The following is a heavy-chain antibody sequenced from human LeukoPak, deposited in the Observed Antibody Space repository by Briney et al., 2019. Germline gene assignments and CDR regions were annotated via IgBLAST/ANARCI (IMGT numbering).Heavy chain of an antibody. V-gene: IGHV3-74*01. CDR3: ASLSGSRGSAFDV. D-gene: IGHD1-26*01. Sequence: GGSLRLSCAASGLTFSNYWMHWVRQAPGKGPEWVSLIYTDGRTTFYADSVQGRFTISRDNARNTLYLRMNSLRAGDTAVYYCASLSGSRGSAFDVWGQGTMVTVSS. CDR1: GLTFSNYW. CDR2: IYTDGRTT. J-gene: IGHJ3*01.